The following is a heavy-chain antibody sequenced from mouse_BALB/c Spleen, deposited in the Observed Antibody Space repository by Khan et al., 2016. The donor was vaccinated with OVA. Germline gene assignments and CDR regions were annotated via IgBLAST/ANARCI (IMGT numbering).Heavy chain of an antibody. D-gene: IGHD2-14*01. CDR2: IYPGDGDT. CDR3: ASDRYDYFDY. CDR1: GYTFTSYW. J-gene: IGHJ2*01. Sequence: VQLQQSGAELARPGASVKLSCKASGYTFTSYWMQWVKQRPGQGLEWIGTIYPGDGDTRYTQKFKGKATLTADKSSSTAYMQLSSLASEDSAVYSCASDRYDYFDYWGQGTTLTVSS. V-gene: IGHV1-87*01.